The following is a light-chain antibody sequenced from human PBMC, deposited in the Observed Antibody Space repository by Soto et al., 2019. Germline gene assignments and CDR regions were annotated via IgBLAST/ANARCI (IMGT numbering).Light chain of an antibody. J-gene: IGLJ2*01. CDR3: QSYDNSLNHVV. V-gene: IGLV1-40*01. CDR2: SDN. CDR1: SSNIGSFYD. Sequence: QSVLTQPPSVSGAPGQRVTIPCTGSSSNIGSFYDVHWYQQLPGTVPKLLIYSDNNRPSGVPDRFSGSKSGTAASLAITELQAEDEADYYCQSYDNSLNHVVFGGGTKLTVL.